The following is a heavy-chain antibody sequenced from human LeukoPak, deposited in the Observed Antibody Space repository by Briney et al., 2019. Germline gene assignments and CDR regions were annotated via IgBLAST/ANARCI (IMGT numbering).Heavy chain of an antibody. CDR1: GYTFTSYY. V-gene: IGHV1-46*01. J-gene: IGHJ6*03. D-gene: IGHD2-21*01. Sequence: ASVKVSCKASGYTFTSYYMHWVRHAPEQGLKWIGIINPNGGSTSYAQKFQGRVTMTRDTSTSTAYMELSSLTSEDTAVYYCARVRMWSRYYYYYYYMDVWGKGSTVTVSS. CDR3: ARVRMWSRYYYYYYYMDV. CDR2: INPNGGST.